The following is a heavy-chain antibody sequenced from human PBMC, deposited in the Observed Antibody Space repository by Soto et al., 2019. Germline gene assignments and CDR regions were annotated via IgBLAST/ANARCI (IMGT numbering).Heavy chain of an antibody. Sequence: QVQLQQWGAGLLKPSETLSLTCAVYGGSFSGYYWSWIRQPPGKGLEWIGEINHSGSTNYNPSLKSRVTISVDTSKNQFSLKLSSVTAADTAVYYCARQAAAGNGSFVYWGQGTLVTFSS. CDR2: INHSGST. CDR1: GGSFSGYY. V-gene: IGHV4-34*01. J-gene: IGHJ4*02. CDR3: ARQAAAGNGSFVY. D-gene: IGHD6-13*01.